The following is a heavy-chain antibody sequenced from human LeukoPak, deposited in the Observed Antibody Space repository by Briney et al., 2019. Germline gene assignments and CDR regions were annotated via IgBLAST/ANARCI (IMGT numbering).Heavy chain of an antibody. CDR2: IYYSGST. Sequence: PSETLSLTCTVSGGSISSSSYYWGWIRQPPGKGLEWIGSIYYSGSTYYNPSLKSRVTISVDTSKNQFSLKLSSVTAADTAVYYCASNMIVVHGDAFDIWGQGTMVTVSS. D-gene: IGHD3-22*01. CDR3: ASNMIVVHGDAFDI. CDR1: GGSISSSSYY. V-gene: IGHV4-39*07. J-gene: IGHJ3*02.